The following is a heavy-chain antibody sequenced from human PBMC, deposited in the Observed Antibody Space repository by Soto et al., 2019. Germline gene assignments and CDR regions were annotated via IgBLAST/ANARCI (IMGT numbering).Heavy chain of an antibody. CDR1: GFTFSTYW. CDR3: VRDWSTFWGMDV. Sequence: XGSLRLSCSASGFTFSTYWMNWVRQAPGKGLGWVANIKQDGSEKYYVDSVKGRFAISRDNAKDSLFLQMNNLRAEDTAVYYCVRDWSTFWGMDVWGQGTTVTVSS. J-gene: IGHJ6*02. CDR2: IKQDGSEK. V-gene: IGHV3-7*01.